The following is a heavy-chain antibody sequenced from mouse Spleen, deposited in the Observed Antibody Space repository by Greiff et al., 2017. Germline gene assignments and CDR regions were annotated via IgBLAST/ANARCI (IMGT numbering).Heavy chain of an antibody. CDR2: IDPSDSYT. D-gene: IGHD1-1*01. CDR1: GYTFTNYW. Sequence: VQLQQPGAELVKPGASVKLSCKASGYTFTNYWMQWVKQRPGQGLEWIGEIDPSDSYTNYNQNVKGKATLTVDTSSSTAYMQLSSLTSEDSAVYYCARNYGSSYGYFDVWGTGTTVTVSS. J-gene: IGHJ1*03. CDR3: ARNYGSSYGYFDV. V-gene: IGHV1-50*01.